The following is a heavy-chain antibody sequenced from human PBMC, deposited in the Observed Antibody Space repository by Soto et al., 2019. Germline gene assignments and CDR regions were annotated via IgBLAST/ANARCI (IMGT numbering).Heavy chain of an antibody. Sequence: TSETLSLTCNVSGGSISKFYWAWIRKTAGNGLEWMGRVYATGTTDYNPSLRSRVAMSVDISKKTFSLRLRSVTGADSGVYYCVRDDLLGNHFDPWGQGILVTVSS. CDR3: VRDDLLGNHFDP. CDR2: VYATGTT. CDR1: GGSISKFY. V-gene: IGHV4-4*07. J-gene: IGHJ5*02.